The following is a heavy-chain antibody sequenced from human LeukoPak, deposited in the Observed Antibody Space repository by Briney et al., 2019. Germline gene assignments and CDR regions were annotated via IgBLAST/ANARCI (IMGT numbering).Heavy chain of an antibody. V-gene: IGHV3-64*01. Sequence: GGSLRLSCAASGFTFSIYAMHWVRQAPGKGLEYVSAISSNGGSTYYANSVKGRFTISRDNSKNTLYLQMGSLRAEDMAVYYCARVGYSYGSAFDYWGQGTLVTVSS. D-gene: IGHD5-18*01. J-gene: IGHJ4*02. CDR2: ISSNGGST. CDR3: ARVGYSYGSAFDY. CDR1: GFTFSIYA.